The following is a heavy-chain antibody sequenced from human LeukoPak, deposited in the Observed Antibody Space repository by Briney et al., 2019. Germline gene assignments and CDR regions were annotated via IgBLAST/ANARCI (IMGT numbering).Heavy chain of an antibody. Sequence: SQTLSLTCTVSTGSISCGSYYWSWPRQPAGKRLEWNGRIYTSGNTNYNPSLKSRVTISVDTSKNQFSRKLSSVTAADTAVYYCATSDSSSWYYFDYWGQGTLVTVSS. CDR1: TGSISCGSYY. CDR3: ATSDSSSWYYFDY. J-gene: IGHJ4*02. CDR2: IYTSGNT. V-gene: IGHV4-61*02. D-gene: IGHD6-13*01.